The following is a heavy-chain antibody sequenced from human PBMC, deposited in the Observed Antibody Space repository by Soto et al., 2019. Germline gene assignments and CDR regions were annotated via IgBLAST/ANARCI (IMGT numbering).Heavy chain of an antibody. CDR2: ISGSGGST. J-gene: IGHJ5*02. CDR1: GFTFSSYA. CDR3: ARYPTKLNWFDP. V-gene: IGHV3-23*01. D-gene: IGHD1-1*01. Sequence: GGSLRLSCAASGFTFSSYAVSWVRQAPGKGLEWVSAISGSGGSTYYADSVKGRFTISVDTPKNQFSLKLTSVTAADTAVYYCARYPTKLNWFDPWGQGTLVTVSS.